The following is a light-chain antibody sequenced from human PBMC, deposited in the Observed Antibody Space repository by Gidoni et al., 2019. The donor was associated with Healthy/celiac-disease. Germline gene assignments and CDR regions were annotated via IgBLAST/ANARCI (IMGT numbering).Light chain of an antibody. CDR3: QAWDSSTALV. Sequence: SYELTQPPSVSVSPGQTASITCSGDKLGDKYACWYQQKPGQSPVLVIHQDSKRPSGIPERFSGSHSGNTATLTISVTQAMDEADYYCQAWDSSTALVFGGGTKLTGL. CDR1: KLGDKY. CDR2: QDS. J-gene: IGLJ2*01. V-gene: IGLV3-1*01.